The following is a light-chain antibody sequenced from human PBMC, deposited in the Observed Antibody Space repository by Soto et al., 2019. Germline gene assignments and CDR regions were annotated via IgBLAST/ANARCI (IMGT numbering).Light chain of an antibody. CDR1: SSNIGPGYD. CDR2: SNT. J-gene: IGLJ1*01. V-gene: IGLV1-40*01. CDR3: QSYDSSLSGSV. Sequence: QSPLTQPPSVSVAPGQRVTISCTGSSSNIGPGYDVHWYQHLPGTAPKLLIYSNTNRPSGVPDRFSGSRSGTSASLAITGLQAEDEADYYCQSYDSSLSGSVFGTGTKVTVL.